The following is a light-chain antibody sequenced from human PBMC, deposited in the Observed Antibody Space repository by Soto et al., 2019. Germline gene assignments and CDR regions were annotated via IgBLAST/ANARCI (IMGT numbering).Light chain of an antibody. Sequence: QSALTQPASVSGSPGQSITISCTGTSSDVGGYNYVSWYQLHPGKAPRLIIYEVTNRPSGVSNRFSGSKSANTASLTISGLQAEDEGDYFCSSYTSRSTFVLFGGGTKLTVL. CDR2: EVT. CDR1: SSDVGGYNY. CDR3: SSYTSRSTFVL. J-gene: IGLJ2*01. V-gene: IGLV2-14*01.